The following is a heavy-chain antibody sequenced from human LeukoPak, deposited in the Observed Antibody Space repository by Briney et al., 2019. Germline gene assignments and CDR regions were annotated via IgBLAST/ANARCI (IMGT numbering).Heavy chain of an antibody. V-gene: IGHV4-59*01. J-gene: IGHJ4*02. D-gene: IGHD6-13*01. CDR1: GGFISSYY. CDR2: IYYSGST. Sequence: SGTLSLTCTVSGGFISSYYWSWIRQPPGKGLEWIGYIYYSGSTNYNPSLKSRVTISVDTSKNQFSLKLSSVTAADTAVYYCARVDSNNWYDSRGYFDYWGQGTLVTVSS. CDR3: ARVDSNNWYDSRGYFDY.